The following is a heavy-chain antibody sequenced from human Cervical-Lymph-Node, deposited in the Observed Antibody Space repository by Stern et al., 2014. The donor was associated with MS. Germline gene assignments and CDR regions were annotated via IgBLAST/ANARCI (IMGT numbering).Heavy chain of an antibody. D-gene: IGHD1-26*01. J-gene: IGHJ4*02. CDR2: ISNDNSYI. V-gene: IGHV3-21*01. Sequence: EVHLVESGGGLVTPGGSLRLSCVASGFTFSSYTMNWVRQAPGKGLEWVSSISNDNSYIYYADSVRCRFTISRDNAKISLYLQMNSLRAEYAAVYYFAKTKILVLNCFDYWGQGALVTVSS. CDR1: GFTFSSYT. CDR3: AKTKILVLNCFDY.